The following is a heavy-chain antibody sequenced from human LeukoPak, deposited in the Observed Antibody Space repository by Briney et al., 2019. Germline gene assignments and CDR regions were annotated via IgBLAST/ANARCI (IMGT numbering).Heavy chain of an antibody. CDR2: INPSGGST. V-gene: IGHV1-46*01. CDR1: GYTFTSYY. CDR3: AKRRGDSSGTSHPFDY. D-gene: IGHD3-22*01. Sequence: ASVKVSCKASGYTFTSYYMHWVRQAPGQGLEWMGIINPSGGSTSYAQKFQGRVTMTRDTSTSTVYMELSSLRAEDTAVYYCAKRRGDSSGTSHPFDYWGQGTLVTVSS. J-gene: IGHJ4*02.